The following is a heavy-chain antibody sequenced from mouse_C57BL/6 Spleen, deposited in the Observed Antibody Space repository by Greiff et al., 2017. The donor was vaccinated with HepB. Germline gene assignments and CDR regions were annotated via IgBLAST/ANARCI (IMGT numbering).Heavy chain of an antibody. Sequence: DVKLVESEGGLVQPGSSMKFSCTASGFTFSDYYMAWVRQVPEKGLEWVANINYDGSSTYYLDSLKSRFIISRDNAKNILYLQMSSLKSEDTATYYCARCSNYPYYFDYWGQGTTLTVSS. D-gene: IGHD2-5*01. CDR2: INYDGSST. CDR1: GFTFSDYY. CDR3: ARCSNYPYYFDY. J-gene: IGHJ2*01. V-gene: IGHV5-16*01.